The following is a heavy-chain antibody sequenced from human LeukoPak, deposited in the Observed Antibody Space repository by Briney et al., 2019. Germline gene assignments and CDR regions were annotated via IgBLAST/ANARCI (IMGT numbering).Heavy chain of an antibody. J-gene: IGHJ4*02. CDR1: GFTFSSYA. Sequence: GGSLRLSCAASGFTFSSYAMSWVRQAPGKGLEWVSAISGSGGSTYYADSVKGRFTISRDNSKNTLYLQMNSLRAEDTAVYYCAKDPLHSSGWTPFFDYWGQGTLATVSS. CDR2: ISGSGGST. D-gene: IGHD6-19*01. CDR3: AKDPLHSSGWTPFFDY. V-gene: IGHV3-23*01.